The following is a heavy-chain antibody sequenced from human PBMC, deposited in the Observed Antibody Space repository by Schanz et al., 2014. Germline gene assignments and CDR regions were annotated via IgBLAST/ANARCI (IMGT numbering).Heavy chain of an antibody. Sequence: VQLVESGGGLAQPGGSLRLSCSASGFTLSSYGMHWVRQAPGKGLEWLAGIWFDGTNKYNADSVKGRFTISRDTSKNTLYLLLNSLRAEDTAVYYCARLDSSSWYPRYWGQGTLVTVSS. CDR3: ARLDSSSWYPRY. CDR2: IWFDGTNK. D-gene: IGHD6-13*01. V-gene: IGHV3-33*01. CDR1: GFTLSSYG. J-gene: IGHJ4*02.